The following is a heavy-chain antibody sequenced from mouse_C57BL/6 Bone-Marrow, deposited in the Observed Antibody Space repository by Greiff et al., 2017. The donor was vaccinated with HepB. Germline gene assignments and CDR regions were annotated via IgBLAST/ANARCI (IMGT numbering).Heavy chain of an antibody. Sequence: VKLVESGPELVKPGASVKISCKASGYAFSSSWMNWVKQRPGKGLEWIGRIYPGDGDTNYNGKFKGKATLTADKSSSTAYMQLSSLTSEDSAVYFCARRGYYGSSYYFDYWGQGTTLTVSS. CDR2: IYPGDGDT. CDR3: ARRGYYGSSYYFDY. D-gene: IGHD1-1*01. J-gene: IGHJ2*01. CDR1: GYAFSSSW. V-gene: IGHV1-82*01.